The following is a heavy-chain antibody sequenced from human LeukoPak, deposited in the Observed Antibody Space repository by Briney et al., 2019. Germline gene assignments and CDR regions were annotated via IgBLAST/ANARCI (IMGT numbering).Heavy chain of an antibody. D-gene: IGHD6-13*01. CDR1: GYTLTELS. J-gene: IGHJ6*02. CDR2: LDPEDGET. Sequence: ASVKVSCKVSGYTLTELSMHWVRQAPGKGLEWMGGLDPEDGETIYAQKFQGRVTMTEDTSTDTAYMELSSLRSEDTAVYYCATVPYPYIAAAGTSYYYGMDVWGQGTTVTVSS. V-gene: IGHV1-24*01. CDR3: ATVPYPYIAAAGTSYYYGMDV.